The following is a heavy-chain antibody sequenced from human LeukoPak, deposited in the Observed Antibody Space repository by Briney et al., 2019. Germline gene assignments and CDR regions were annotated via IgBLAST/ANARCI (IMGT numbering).Heavy chain of an antibody. V-gene: IGHV3-48*03. Sequence: GGSLRLSCAASGFTFSSYEMNWVRQAPGKGLEWVSYISSSGSTIYYADSVKGRFTISRDNAKNSLYLQVNSLRAEDTAVYYCARDSRRIAAAGGPGYWGQGTLVTVSS. CDR2: ISSSGSTI. J-gene: IGHJ4*02. D-gene: IGHD6-13*01. CDR3: ARDSRRIAAAGGPGY. CDR1: GFTFSSYE.